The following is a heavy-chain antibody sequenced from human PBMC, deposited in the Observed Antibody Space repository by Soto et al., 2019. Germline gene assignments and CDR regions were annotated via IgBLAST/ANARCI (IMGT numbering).Heavy chain of an antibody. CDR3: ARGGAMGVGD. CDR2: IDGAAATT. Sequence: GESLTLSCTASGFTLKNKWMPWGGEAPGKGLVWLSRIDGAAATTDYADSVKGRITISSDNAKNLVFLHVIGMTEEDTAVYYCARGGAMGVGDWGQGPLVTVFS. CDR1: GFTLKNKW. D-gene: IGHD3-10*01. J-gene: IGHJ4*02. V-gene: IGHV3-74*01.